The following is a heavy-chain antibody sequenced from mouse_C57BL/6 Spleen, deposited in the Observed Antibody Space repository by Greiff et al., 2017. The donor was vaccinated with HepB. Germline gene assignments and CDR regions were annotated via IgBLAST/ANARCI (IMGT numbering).Heavy chain of an antibody. CDR1: GFTFTDYY. CDR2: IRNKANGYTT. Sequence: EVKLVESGGGLVQPGGSLSLSCAASGFTFTDYYMSWVRQPPGKALEWLGFIRNKANGYTTEYSASVKGRFTISRDNSQSILYLQMNALRAEDSATYYCARYDYDGGYYAMDYWGQGTSVTVSS. CDR3: ARYDYDGGYYAMDY. J-gene: IGHJ4*01. V-gene: IGHV7-3*01. D-gene: IGHD2-4*01.